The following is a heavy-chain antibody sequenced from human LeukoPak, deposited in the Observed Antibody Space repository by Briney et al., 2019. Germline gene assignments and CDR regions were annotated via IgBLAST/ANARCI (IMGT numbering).Heavy chain of an antibody. V-gene: IGHV3-30*02. D-gene: IGHD2-2*01. CDR3: AKFNRQYCSSTSCYGGFDY. J-gene: IGHJ4*02. Sequence: GSLRLSCAASGFTFSSYGMHWVRQAPGEGLEWVAFIRFDGSNKYYADSVKGRFTLSRDNSKNTLYLQINSLRAEDTAVYYCAKFNRQYCSSTSCYGGFDYWGQGTLVTVSS. CDR2: IRFDGSNK. CDR1: GFTFSSYG.